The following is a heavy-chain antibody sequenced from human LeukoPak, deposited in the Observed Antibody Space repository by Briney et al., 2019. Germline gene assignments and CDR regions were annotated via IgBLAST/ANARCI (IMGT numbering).Heavy chain of an antibody. CDR1: GYTFTSYV. D-gene: IGHD2-15*01. CDR2: ISAYNGKI. Sequence: ASVTLSCKASGYTFTSYVISWVRQAPGQGLEWMGWISAYNGKINYAQKLQGRVTMTTDTSTSTAYMELRSLRSDDTAVYYCARRVAASDYYYYYYMDVWGKGTTVTVS. J-gene: IGHJ6*03. V-gene: IGHV1-18*01. CDR3: ARRVAASDYYYYYYMDV.